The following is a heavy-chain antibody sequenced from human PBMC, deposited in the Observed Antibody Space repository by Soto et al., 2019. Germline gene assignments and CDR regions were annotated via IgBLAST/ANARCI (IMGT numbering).Heavy chain of an antibody. V-gene: IGHV4-34*02. CDR3: ATRITVFGLLIPPFDP. Sequence: QVHLQQWGAGLLKPSETLSLTCAVYGGSVNGYYWNWIRQPPGKGLEWIGEINHTGGTHYNPSLKSRVTMSVDTSKNQFSLRLSSVTAADTAIYYCATRITVFGLLIPPFDPWGQGTQVTVAS. CDR1: GGSVNGYY. J-gene: IGHJ5*02. CDR2: INHTGGT. D-gene: IGHD3-3*01.